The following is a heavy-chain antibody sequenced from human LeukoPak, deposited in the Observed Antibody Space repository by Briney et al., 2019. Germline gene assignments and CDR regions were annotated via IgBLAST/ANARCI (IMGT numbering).Heavy chain of an antibody. V-gene: IGHV1-18*01. Sequence: ASVKVSCKASGGTFSSYAITWVRQAPGQGLEWLGWISGYSGNANYAQKFQDRVVMTTDRSTGTAYMELRSVRSDDTAVYYCARCYSSSWQRLDNWGQGTLVIVSS. J-gene: IGHJ4*02. CDR1: GGTFSSYA. CDR2: ISGYSGNA. CDR3: ARCYSSSWQRLDN. D-gene: IGHD6-13*01.